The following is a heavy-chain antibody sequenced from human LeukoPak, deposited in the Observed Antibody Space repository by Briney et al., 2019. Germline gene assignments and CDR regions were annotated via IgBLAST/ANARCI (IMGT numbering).Heavy chain of an antibody. CDR1: GYTFTSYG. J-gene: IGHJ4*02. V-gene: IGHV1-18*01. Sequence: ASVKVSCKASGYTFTSYGISWVRQAPGQGFEWMGWISAYNGNTNYAQKLQGRVTMTTDTSTSTAYMELRSLGSDDTAVYYCARDQYYYDSSGYYGGDYWGQGTLVTVSS. D-gene: IGHD3-22*01. CDR3: ARDQYYYDSSGYYGGDY. CDR2: ISAYNGNT.